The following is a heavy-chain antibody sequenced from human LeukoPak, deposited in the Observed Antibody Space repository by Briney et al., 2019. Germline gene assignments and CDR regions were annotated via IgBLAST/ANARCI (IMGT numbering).Heavy chain of an antibody. J-gene: IGHJ2*01. CDR2: MYYSWST. V-gene: IGHV4-61*01. D-gene: IGHD6-19*01. Sequence: SETLSLTCNVSGGSVSRSNYYWTWIRQPPGKGLEWIGYMYYSWSTYYNPSLKSRVTISIETSKNQFSLKLISVTDADTALYYCASEYRSDSYFDLWGRGTLVTVSS. CDR1: GGSVSRSNYY. CDR3: ASEYRSDSYFDL.